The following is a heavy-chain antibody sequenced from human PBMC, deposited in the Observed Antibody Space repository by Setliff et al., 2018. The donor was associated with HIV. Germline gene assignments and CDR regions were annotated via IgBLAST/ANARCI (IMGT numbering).Heavy chain of an antibody. CDR1: GGTFSSYA. CDR2: IIPMFGTL. J-gene: IGHJ3*02. Sequence: SVKVSCKASGGTFSSYAITWVRQAPGQGLEWMGGIIPMFGTLNFAQKFQGRVTITTDESTSTAYMELNSLRSEDTAVYYCARGQSHGYGYSGSYGPFDIWGQGTMVTVS. V-gene: IGHV1-69*05. CDR3: ARGQSHGYGYSGSYGPFDI. D-gene: IGHD1-26*01.